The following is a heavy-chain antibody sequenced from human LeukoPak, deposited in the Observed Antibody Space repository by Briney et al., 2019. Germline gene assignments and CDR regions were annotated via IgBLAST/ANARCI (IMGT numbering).Heavy chain of an antibody. CDR2: INGRGDST. CDR1: GFSFSSYA. D-gene: IGHD5-18*01. J-gene: IGHJ4*02. CDR3: ARGAAGYSYG. V-gene: IGHV3-23*01. Sequence: GGSLRLSCAASGFSFSSYAMSWVRQAPGKGLEWVSGINGRGDSTVYADSVKGRITISRDNSKNTLYLQMNSLRAEDTAVYYCARGAAGYSYGWGQGTLVTVSS.